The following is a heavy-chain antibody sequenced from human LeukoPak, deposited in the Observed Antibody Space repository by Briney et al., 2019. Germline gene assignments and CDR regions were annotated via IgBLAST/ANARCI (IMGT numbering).Heavy chain of an antibody. CDR3: ARHLKRTYYDFWSGYEPHYYYYGMDV. D-gene: IGHD3-3*01. V-gene: IGHV4-59*08. J-gene: IGHJ6*02. Sequence: KSSETLSLTCTVSGSSISSYYWSWIRQPPGKGLEWIGYIYYSGSTNYNPSLKSRVTISVDTSKNQFSLKLSSVTAADTAVYYCARHLKRTYYDFWSGYEPHYYYYGMDVWGQGTTVTVSS. CDR1: GSSISSYY. CDR2: IYYSGST.